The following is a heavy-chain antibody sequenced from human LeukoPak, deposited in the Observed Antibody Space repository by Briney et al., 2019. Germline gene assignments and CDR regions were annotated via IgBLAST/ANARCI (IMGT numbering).Heavy chain of an antibody. CDR2: ISYDGSNK. Sequence: GRSLRLSCAASGFTFSSYAMHWVRQAPGKGLEWVAVISYDGSNKYYADSVKGRFTISRDNSKNTLYLQMNSLRAEDTAVYYCASQPAAGTWGYFDYWGQGTLVSVSS. V-gene: IGHV3-30-3*01. CDR3: ASQPAAGTWGYFDY. J-gene: IGHJ4*02. CDR1: GFTFSSYA. D-gene: IGHD6-13*01.